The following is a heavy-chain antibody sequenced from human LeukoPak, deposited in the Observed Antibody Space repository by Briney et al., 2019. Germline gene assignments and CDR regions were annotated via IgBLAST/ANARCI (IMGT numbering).Heavy chain of an antibody. CDR3: ARDPAKFWSGHDY. J-gene: IGHJ4*02. V-gene: IGHV3-30-3*01. CDR1: GFTFSSYA. Sequence: GGSLRLSCAASGFTFSSYAMHWVRQAPGKGLEWVAVISYDGSNKYYADSVKGRFTISRDNSKNTLYLQMSSLRAEDTAVYYCARDPAKFWSGHDYWGQGTLVTVSS. CDR2: ISYDGSNK. D-gene: IGHD3-3*01.